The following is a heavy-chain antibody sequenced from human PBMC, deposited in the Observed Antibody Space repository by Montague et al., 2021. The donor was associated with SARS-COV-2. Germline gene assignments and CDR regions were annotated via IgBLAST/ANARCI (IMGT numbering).Heavy chain of an antibody. CDR3: ASLTLGYCSSTSCYSDWFDP. J-gene: IGHJ5*02. Sequence: SETLSLTCAVYGGSFSGYYWSWIRQPPGKGLEWIGEINHSGSTNYNPSLKSRVTISVDTSKNQFSLKLSSVTAAETAVYYCASLTLGYCSSTSCYSDWFDPWGQGTLVTVSS. D-gene: IGHD2-2*02. V-gene: IGHV4-34*01. CDR1: GGSFSGYY. CDR2: INHSGST.